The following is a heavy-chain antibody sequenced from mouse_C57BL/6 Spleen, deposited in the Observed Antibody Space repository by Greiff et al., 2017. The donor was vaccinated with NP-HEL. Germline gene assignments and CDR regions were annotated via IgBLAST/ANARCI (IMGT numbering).Heavy chain of an antibody. CDR1: GFTFSDYG. V-gene: IGHV5-17*01. D-gene: IGHD1-1*01. J-gene: IGHJ2*01. CDR3: ARPYYGSSYSNDFDY. Sequence: EVKLVESGGGLVKPGGSLKLSCAASGFTFSDYGMHWVRQAPEKGLEWVAYISSGSSTIYYADTVKGRFTISRDNAKNTLFLQMTSLRSEDTAMYYWARPYYGSSYSNDFDYWGQGTTLTVSS. CDR2: ISSGSSTI.